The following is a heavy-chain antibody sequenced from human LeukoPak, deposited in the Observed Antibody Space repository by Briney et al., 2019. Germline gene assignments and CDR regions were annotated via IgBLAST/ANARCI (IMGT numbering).Heavy chain of an antibody. Sequence: GGSLRLSCAASGFTFSDYYMSWIRQAPGKGLEWVSYISSSGSTIYYADSVKGRFTISRDNAKNSLYLQMNSLRAEDTAVYYCASSHNKGSFDYWGQGTLVTVSS. CDR3: ASSHNKGSFDY. V-gene: IGHV3-11*04. CDR2: ISSSGSTI. CDR1: GFTFSDYY. D-gene: IGHD1-1*01. J-gene: IGHJ4*02.